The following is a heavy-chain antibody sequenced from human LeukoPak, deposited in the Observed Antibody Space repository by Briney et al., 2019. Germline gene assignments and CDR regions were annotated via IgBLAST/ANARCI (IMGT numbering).Heavy chain of an antibody. D-gene: IGHD3-22*01. CDR2: IRSKAYGGTT. J-gene: IGHJ4*02. CDR3: TRVSRYRTMIVVVDMYYFDY. Sequence: GGSLRLSCTASGFTFGDYAMSWVRQAPEKGLEWVGFIRSKAYGGTTEYAASVKGRFTISRDDSKSIAYLQMNSLKTEDTAVYYCTRVSRYRTMIVVVDMYYFDYWGQGTLVTVSS. CDR1: GFTFGDYA. V-gene: IGHV3-49*04.